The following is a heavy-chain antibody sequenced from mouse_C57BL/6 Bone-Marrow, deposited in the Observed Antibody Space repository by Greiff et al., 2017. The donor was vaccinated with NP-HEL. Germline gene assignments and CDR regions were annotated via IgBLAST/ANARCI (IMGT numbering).Heavy chain of an antibody. V-gene: IGHV5-6*01. Sequence: DVQLVESGGDLVKPGGSLKLSCAASGFTFSSYGMSWVRQTPDKRLEWVATISSGGSYTYYPDSVKGRFTISRDNAKNTLYLQMSSLKSEDTAMYYCARHAGTTFDYWGQGTTLTVSS. CDR1: GFTFSSYG. CDR2: ISSGGSYT. J-gene: IGHJ2*01. D-gene: IGHD1-1*01. CDR3: ARHAGTTFDY.